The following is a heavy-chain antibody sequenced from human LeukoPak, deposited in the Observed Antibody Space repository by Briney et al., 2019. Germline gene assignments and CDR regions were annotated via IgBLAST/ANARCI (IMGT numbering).Heavy chain of an antibody. CDR2: ITSGSSFI. CDR1: GFTFSDYS. J-gene: IGHJ5*02. D-gene: IGHD2-2*02. CDR3: ARDIVVVPAAIFDP. Sequence: PGGSLRLSCSASGFTFSDYSVNWVRQAPGKGLEWVSSITSGSSFIYYADSVKGRFTISRDNARNSLYLQMNSLRAEDTAVYYCARDIVVVPAAIFDPWGQGTLVTVSS. V-gene: IGHV3-21*01.